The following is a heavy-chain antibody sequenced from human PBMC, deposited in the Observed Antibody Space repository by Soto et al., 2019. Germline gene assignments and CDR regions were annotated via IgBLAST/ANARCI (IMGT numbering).Heavy chain of an antibody. J-gene: IGHJ3*02. CDR2: ISYDGSNK. Sequence: GGSLRLSCAASGFTFSSYCMHWVRQAPGKGLEWVAVISYDGSNKYYADSVKGRFTISRDNSKNTLYLQMNSLRAEDTAVYYCAREGGDSLSDDAFDIWGQGTMVTVSS. D-gene: IGHD4-17*01. V-gene: IGHV3-30*03. CDR3: AREGGDSLSDDAFDI. CDR1: GFTFSSYC.